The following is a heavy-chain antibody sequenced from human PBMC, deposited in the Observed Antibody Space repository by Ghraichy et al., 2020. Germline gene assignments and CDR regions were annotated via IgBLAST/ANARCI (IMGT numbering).Heavy chain of an antibody. CDR3: ARDVQYAFDI. Sequence: GESLNISCAASGFTFSSYWMHWVRQAPGKGLVWVSRINRDGAITTYADSVKGRFTISRDNAKNTLYLQMNSLRAEDTAVYYCARDVQYAFDIWGQGTMVTVSS. J-gene: IGHJ3*02. CDR2: INRDGAIT. CDR1: GFTFSSYW. V-gene: IGHV3-74*01. D-gene: IGHD1-1*01.